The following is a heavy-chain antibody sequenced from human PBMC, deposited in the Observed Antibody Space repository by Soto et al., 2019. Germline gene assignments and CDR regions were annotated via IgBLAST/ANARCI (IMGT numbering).Heavy chain of an antibody. CDR2: IYTSGST. Sequence: SETLSLTCTVSGGSISSYYWSWVRQPAGKGLEWIGRIYTSGSTNYNPSLKSRVTMSVDTSKNQFSLKLSSVTAADTAVYYCARDIREYNWNYGWFHPWGQGTLVTVS. CDR3: ARDIREYNWNYGWFHP. V-gene: IGHV4-4*07. CDR1: GGSISSYY. D-gene: IGHD1-7*01. J-gene: IGHJ5*02.